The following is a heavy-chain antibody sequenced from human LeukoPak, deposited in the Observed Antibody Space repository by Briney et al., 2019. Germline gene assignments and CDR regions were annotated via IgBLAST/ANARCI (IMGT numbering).Heavy chain of an antibody. D-gene: IGHD4-17*01. CDR1: GFTFSSYA. CDR3: AKAGVYGDYVLDY. CDR2: ISGSGGST. Sequence: GESLRLSCAASGFTFSSYAMSWVRQAPGKGLGWVSAISGSGGSTYYADSVKGRFTISRDNSKNTLYLQMNSLRAEDTAVYYCAKAGVYGDYVLDYWGQGTLVTVSS. J-gene: IGHJ4*02. V-gene: IGHV3-23*01.